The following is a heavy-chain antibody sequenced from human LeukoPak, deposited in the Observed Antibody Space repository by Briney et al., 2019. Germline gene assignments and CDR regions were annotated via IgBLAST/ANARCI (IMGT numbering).Heavy chain of an antibody. V-gene: IGHV1-2*02. D-gene: IGHD2-2*01. CDR2: INPNSGGT. J-gene: IGHJ4*02. Sequence: ASVKVSCKASGYTFTGYYMHWVRQAPGQGLEWMGWINPNSGGTNYAQKFQGRVTMIRDTSISTAYMELSRLRSDDTAVYYCARPNKRGYKLLHYDYWGQGTLVTVPS. CDR3: ARPNKRGYKLLHYDY. CDR1: GYTFTGYY.